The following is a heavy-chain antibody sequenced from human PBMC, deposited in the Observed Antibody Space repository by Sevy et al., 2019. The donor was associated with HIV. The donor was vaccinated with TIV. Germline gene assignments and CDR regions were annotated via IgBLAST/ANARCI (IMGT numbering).Heavy chain of an antibody. Sequence: GGSLRLSCAASGFTFSSYAMSWVRQAPGKGLEWVSAISGSGGSTYYADSVKGRFTISRDNSKNTLYLQMNSLRAEDTAVYYCAKDARYYDSSGYYSDAFDIWGQGTIVTVSS. CDR1: GFTFSSYA. J-gene: IGHJ3*02. CDR2: ISGSGGST. V-gene: IGHV3-23*01. CDR3: AKDARYYDSSGYYSDAFDI. D-gene: IGHD3-22*01.